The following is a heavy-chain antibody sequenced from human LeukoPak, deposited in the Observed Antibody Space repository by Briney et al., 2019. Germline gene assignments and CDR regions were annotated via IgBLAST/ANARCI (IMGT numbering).Heavy chain of an antibody. CDR2: IYHSGST. V-gene: IGHV4-38-2*02. CDR1: GYSISSGYY. D-gene: IGHD2-15*01. CDR3: AGERGWNNWFVP. Sequence: SETLSLTCAVSGYSISSGYYWAWTRQPPGKGLEWIGTIYHSGSTYYNPSLKSRVTISVDTSKNQFSLKLSSVTAGDSVVYYCAGERGWNNWFVPCGQGSLVTVS. J-gene: IGHJ5*02.